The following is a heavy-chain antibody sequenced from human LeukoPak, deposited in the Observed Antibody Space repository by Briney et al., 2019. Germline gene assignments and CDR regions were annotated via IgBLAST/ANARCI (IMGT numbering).Heavy chain of an antibody. CDR3: ARGSEWELLSCDH. CDR1: GFTVSSNY. CDR2: ISTSSSHM. V-gene: IGHV3-21*01. J-gene: IGHJ5*02. D-gene: IGHD1-26*01. Sequence: GGSLRLSCAASGFTVSSNYMNWVRQAPGKGLELVSSISTSSSHMYYADSVKGRFTISRDNARNSLYLQMNSLRAEDTAVYYCARGSEWELLSCDHWGQGTLVTVSS.